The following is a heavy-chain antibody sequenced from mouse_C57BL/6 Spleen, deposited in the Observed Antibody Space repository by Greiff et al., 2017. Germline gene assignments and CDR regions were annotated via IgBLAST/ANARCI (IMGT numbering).Heavy chain of an antibody. CDR2: FYPGSGSI. D-gene: IGHD1-1*01. J-gene: IGHJ4*01. Sequence: QVQLQQSGAELVKPGASVKLSCKASGYTFTEYTIHWVKQRSGQGLEWIGWFYPGSGSIKYNEKFKDKATFTADKASSTVYMEISRLTSEDSAVYFCARHEEGYYYGSSPYYYAMDYWGQGTSVTVSS. CDR1: GYTFTEYT. V-gene: IGHV1-62-2*01. CDR3: ARHEEGYYYGSSPYYYAMDY.